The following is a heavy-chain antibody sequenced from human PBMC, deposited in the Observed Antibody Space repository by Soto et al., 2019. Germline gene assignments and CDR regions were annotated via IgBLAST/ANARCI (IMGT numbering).Heavy chain of an antibody. CDR3: AAPGGVDYYYYYGMDV. D-gene: IGHD3-10*01. V-gene: IGHV1-58*01. CDR1: GFTFTSSA. Sequence: ASVKVSCKASGFTFTSSAVQWVRQARGQRLEWIGWIVVGSGNTNYAQKFQERVTITRDMSTSTAYMELSSLRSEDTAVYYCAAPGGVDYYYYYGMDVWGQGTTVTSP. CDR2: IVVGSGNT. J-gene: IGHJ6*02.